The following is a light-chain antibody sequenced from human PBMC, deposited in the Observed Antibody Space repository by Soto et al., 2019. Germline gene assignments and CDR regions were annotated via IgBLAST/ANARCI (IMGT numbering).Light chain of an antibody. J-gene: IGKJ5*01. CDR2: GAS. Sequence: EIVMTQSPATLSVSPGDRATLSCRASQSVSSNLAWYQQKPGQAPRLLIYGASTRATGIPGRFSGRGSGTEFTLTISSLQSEDSAVYYCQQYNNWLPITFGQGTRLEIQ. CDR1: QSVSSN. V-gene: IGKV3-15*01. CDR3: QQYNNWLPIT.